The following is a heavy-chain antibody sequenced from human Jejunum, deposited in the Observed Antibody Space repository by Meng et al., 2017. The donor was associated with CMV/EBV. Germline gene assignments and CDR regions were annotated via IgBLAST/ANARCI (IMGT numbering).Heavy chain of an antibody. CDR2: IYTSGST. CDR3: ARESGSYYWFDP. V-gene: IGHV4-4*07. D-gene: IGHD1-26*01. CDR1: AGPISGYY. J-gene: IGHJ5*02. Sequence: QVLLQGSGPGLLKSSETLSLTCFVSAGPISGYYWSWIRQPAGKGLEWIGRIYTSGSTHYNPSLKSRLTMSVDLAKNQISLKLSSVTAADTAVYYCARESGSYYWFDPWGQGTLVTVSS.